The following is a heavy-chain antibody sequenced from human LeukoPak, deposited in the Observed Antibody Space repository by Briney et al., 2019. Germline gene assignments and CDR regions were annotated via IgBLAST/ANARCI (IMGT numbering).Heavy chain of an antibody. V-gene: IGHV4-39*07. CDR1: GGPISSSSYY. J-gene: IGHJ4*02. CDR3: ARGGDGIAAAGTPPDY. CDR2: IYYSGSM. Sequence: SETLSLTCTVSGGPISSSSYYWGWIRQPPGKGLEWIGNIYYSGSMYWNLSLKSRVTISIDTSKKQFSLKLSSVTAADTAIYYCARGGDGIAAAGTPPDYWGQGTLVTVSS. D-gene: IGHD6-13*01.